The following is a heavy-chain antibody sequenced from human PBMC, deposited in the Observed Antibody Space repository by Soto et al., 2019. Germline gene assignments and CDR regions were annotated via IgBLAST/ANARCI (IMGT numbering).Heavy chain of an antibody. J-gene: IGHJ5*02. CDR3: ARVRARTMPSNWFDP. Sequence: PSETLSLTCTVSGGSISSGGYYWSWIRQHPGKGLEWIGYIYYSGSTYYNPSLKSRVTISVDTSKNQFSLKLSSVTAADTAVYYCARVRARTMPSNWFDPWGQGTLVTVS. V-gene: IGHV4-31*03. D-gene: IGHD2-2*01. CDR2: IYYSGST. CDR1: GGSISSGGYY.